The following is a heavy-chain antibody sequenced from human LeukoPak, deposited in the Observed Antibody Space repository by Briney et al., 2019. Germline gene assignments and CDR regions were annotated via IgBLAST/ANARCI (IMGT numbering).Heavy chain of an antibody. D-gene: IGHD2-8*01. CDR3: ATLYAGSTDY. V-gene: IGHV3-74*01. CDR1: GFTFSSYA. J-gene: IGHJ4*02. Sequence: RGSLRLSCAASGFTFSSYAMSWVRQAPGKGLVWVARIKPDGSSINYADSVKGRFTISRDNAKNTLYLQMNSLRAEDTAVYYCATLYAGSTDYWGRGTLVTVSS. CDR2: IKPDGSSI.